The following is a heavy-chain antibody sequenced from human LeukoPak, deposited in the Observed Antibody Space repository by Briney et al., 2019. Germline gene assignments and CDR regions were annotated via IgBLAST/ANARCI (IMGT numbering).Heavy chain of an antibody. D-gene: IGHD2-2*01. CDR1: GGSISSYY. V-gene: IGHV4-59*12. CDR3: ARVVPAARYNYYYYGMDV. Sequence: PSETLSLTCTVSGGSISSYYWSWIRQPPGKGLEWIGYIYHSGSTYYNPSLKSRVTISVDRSKNQFSLKLSSVTAADTAVYYCARVVPAARYNYYYYGMDVWGKGTTVTVSS. CDR2: IYHSGST. J-gene: IGHJ6*04.